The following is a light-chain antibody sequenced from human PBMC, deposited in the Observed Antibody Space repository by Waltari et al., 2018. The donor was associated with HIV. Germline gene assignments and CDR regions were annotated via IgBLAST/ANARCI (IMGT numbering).Light chain of an antibody. CDR3: QQYYRKPPT. J-gene: IGKJ1*01. Sequence: DIVMTQSPDSLAVSLGERATINYKSSQSVLFTSNNKNYLAWYQQKPGQPPKLLIYWASTRESGVPDRFSGSGSGTDSTLTISSLQAEDVAVYYCQQYYRKPPTFGQGTKVEIK. CDR1: QSVLFTSNNKNY. V-gene: IGKV4-1*01. CDR2: WAS.